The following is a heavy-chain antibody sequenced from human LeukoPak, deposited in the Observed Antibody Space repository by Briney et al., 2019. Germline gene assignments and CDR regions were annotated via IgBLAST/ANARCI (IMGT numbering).Heavy chain of an antibody. CDR1: GGSISSSSYY. V-gene: IGHV4-39*01. J-gene: IGHJ4*02. D-gene: IGHD3-22*01. Sequence: PSETLSLTCTVSGGSISSSSYYWGWIRQPPGKGLEWIGSIYYSGSTYYNPSLKSRVTIYVDTSKNQLSLALSSVTATDTAVYYCARHGDYYDRSGYYYGFDYWGQGTLVTVSS. CDR2: IYYSGST. CDR3: ARHGDYYDRSGYYYGFDY.